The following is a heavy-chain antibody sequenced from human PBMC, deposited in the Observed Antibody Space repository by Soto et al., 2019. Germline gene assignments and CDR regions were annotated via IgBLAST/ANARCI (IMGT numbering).Heavy chain of an antibody. J-gene: IGHJ5*02. CDR2: IYWDDDK. D-gene: IGHD3-3*01. CDR3: ARELRFLEWLSSYNWFDP. CDR1: GFSLSTSGVG. Sequence: SGPTLVNPTQTLTLTCTFSGFSLSTSGVGVGWIRQPPGKALEWLALIYWDDDKRYSPSLKSRLTITKDTSKNQVVLTMTNMDPVDTATYYCARELRFLEWLSSYNWFDPWGQGTLVTVSS. V-gene: IGHV2-5*02.